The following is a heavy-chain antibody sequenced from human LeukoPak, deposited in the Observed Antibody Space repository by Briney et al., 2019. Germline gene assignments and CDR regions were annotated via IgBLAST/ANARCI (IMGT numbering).Heavy chain of an antibody. CDR3: ARGRGKRLLWFGESTARYYFDY. V-gene: IGHV4-34*01. D-gene: IGHD3-10*01. CDR2: INHSGST. Sequence: PSETLSLTCDVYGGSFSGYYWSWIRQPPGKGLEWIGEINHSGSTNYNPSPKSRVTISVDRSKNQFSLKLSSVTAADTAVYYCARGRGKRLLWFGESTARYYFDYWGQGTLVTVSS. J-gene: IGHJ4*02. CDR1: GGSFSGYY.